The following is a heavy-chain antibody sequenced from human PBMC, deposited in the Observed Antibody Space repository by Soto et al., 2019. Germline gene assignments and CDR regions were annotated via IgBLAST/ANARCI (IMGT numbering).Heavy chain of an antibody. J-gene: IGHJ4*02. Sequence: QVQLQQWGAGLLKPSETLSLTCAVYGGSFSGYYWSWIRQPPGKGLEWIGEINHSGSTNYNPSLKRRVTISVATSKHQFSLKLSSVTAADTAVYYCARRLSAAGLFDYWGQGTLVTVSS. CDR2: INHSGST. V-gene: IGHV4-34*01. D-gene: IGHD6-13*01. CDR1: GGSFSGYY. CDR3: ARRLSAAGLFDY.